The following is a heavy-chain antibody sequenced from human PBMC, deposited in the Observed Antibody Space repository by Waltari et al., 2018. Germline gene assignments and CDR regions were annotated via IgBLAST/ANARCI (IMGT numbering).Heavy chain of an antibody. Sequence: QVQLQESGPGLVKPSETLSLTCTVSGGSISSHYWSWIRQPPGKGLEWIGYIYYSGRTNYTPSLKSRVTISVDTSKNQFSLKLSSVTAADTAVYYCARVMNIVATIGFDYWGQGTLVTVSS. V-gene: IGHV4-59*11. J-gene: IGHJ4*01. CDR2: IYYSGRT. CDR1: GGSISSHY. CDR3: ARVMNIVATIGFDY. D-gene: IGHD5-12*01.